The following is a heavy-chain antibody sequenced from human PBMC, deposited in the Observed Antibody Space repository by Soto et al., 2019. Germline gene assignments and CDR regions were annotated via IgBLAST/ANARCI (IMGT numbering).Heavy chain of an antibody. CDR3: ARGAIGGSGRVYFDY. D-gene: IGHD3-10*01. CDR1: GYTFTSYY. Sequence: QVQLVQSGAEVKKPGASVKVSCKASGYTFTSYYMHWVRQAPGQGLEWMGIINPSGGSTSYAQKFQGRVTMTRDTSTSTGYMELSSLRSEDTAVYYCARGAIGGSGRVYFDYWGQGTLVTVSS. CDR2: INPSGGST. J-gene: IGHJ4*02. V-gene: IGHV1-46*01.